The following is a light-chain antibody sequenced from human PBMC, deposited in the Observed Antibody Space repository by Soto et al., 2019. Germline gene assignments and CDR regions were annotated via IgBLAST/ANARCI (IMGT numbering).Light chain of an antibody. CDR3: QQRTNWSSVT. Sequence: EIVLTQSPATLSSSPGERATLSCRASQSVSSYLAWYQQKPGQAPRLLIYDASNRATGIPARFSGSGSGTDFTLTISSLEPEDFAVYYCQQRTNWSSVTFGGGTKVDIK. V-gene: IGKV3-11*01. J-gene: IGKJ4*01. CDR1: QSVSSY. CDR2: DAS.